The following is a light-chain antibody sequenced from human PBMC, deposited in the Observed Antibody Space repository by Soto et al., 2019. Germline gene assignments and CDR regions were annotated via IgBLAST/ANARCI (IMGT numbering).Light chain of an antibody. V-gene: IGKV3-20*01. J-gene: IGKJ1*01. CDR2: GAS. Sequence: EIVLTQSPGTLSLSPGERATLSCRASQSVRSSYLAWYQQKPGQAPRLLIYGASSRATGIPDRFSGSGSGTDFTLTVSRLEPEDVAVYYCQQYGGSPWTFGQGTKVEIK. CDR1: QSVRSSY. CDR3: QQYGGSPWT.